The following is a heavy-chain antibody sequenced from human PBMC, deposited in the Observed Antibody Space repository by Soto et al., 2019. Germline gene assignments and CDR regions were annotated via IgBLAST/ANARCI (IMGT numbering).Heavy chain of an antibody. CDR1: GYIFSANY. D-gene: IGHD3-10*01. CDR2: INPHSGAT. J-gene: IGHJ5*02. V-gene: IGHV1-2*02. CDR3: VRANALGFSTRFDP. Sequence: GASVKVSCKASGYIFSANYIHWVRQAPGQGLGWLGWINPHSGATNYAQKFLGRVTMSADTSASTAYMDLARLKSDDTAVYYCVRANALGFSTRFDPWGRATLVTVS.